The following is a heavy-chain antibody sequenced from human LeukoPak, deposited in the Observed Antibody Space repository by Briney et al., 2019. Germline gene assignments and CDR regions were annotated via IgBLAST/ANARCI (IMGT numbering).Heavy chain of an antibody. CDR2: IYTSGST. CDR3: ARDIAAAQLLWYFDL. V-gene: IGHV4-4*07. J-gene: IGHJ2*01. D-gene: IGHD6-13*01. Sequence: PSETLSLTCTVSGGSISSYYWSWIRQPAGKGLEWIGRIYTSGSTNYNPSLKSRVTMSVDTSKNQFSLKLSSVTAADTAVYYCARDIAAAQLLWYFDLWGRGTLVTVSS. CDR1: GGSISSYY.